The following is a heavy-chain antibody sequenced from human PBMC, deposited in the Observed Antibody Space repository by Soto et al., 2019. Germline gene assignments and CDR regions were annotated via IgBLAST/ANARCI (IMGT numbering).Heavy chain of an antibody. D-gene: IGHD3-3*01. J-gene: IGHJ6*03. CDR1: GYTFTSYA. CDR3: ARDGTTIFGVNYYYYMEV. V-gene: IGHV1-3*01. Sequence: GASVKVSCKASGYTFTSYAMHCVRQAPGQRLEWMGWINAGNGNTKYSQKFQGRVTITRDTSASTAYMELSSLRSEDTAVYYCARDGTTIFGVNYYYYMEVWGKGTTVTVSS. CDR2: INAGNGNT.